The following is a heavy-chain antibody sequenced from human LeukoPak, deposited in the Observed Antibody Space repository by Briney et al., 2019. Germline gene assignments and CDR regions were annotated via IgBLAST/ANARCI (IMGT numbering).Heavy chain of an antibody. CDR2: IYYSGST. Sequence: PSETLSLTCTVSGGSISSYYWSWIRQPPGKGLEWIGYIYYSGSTNYNPSLKSRVTISVDTSKNQFSLKLSSVTAADTAVYYCARVSPYDSSGYYLDYWGQGTLVTVSS. D-gene: IGHD3-22*01. CDR1: GGSISSYY. J-gene: IGHJ4*02. V-gene: IGHV4-59*01. CDR3: ARVSPYDSSGYYLDY.